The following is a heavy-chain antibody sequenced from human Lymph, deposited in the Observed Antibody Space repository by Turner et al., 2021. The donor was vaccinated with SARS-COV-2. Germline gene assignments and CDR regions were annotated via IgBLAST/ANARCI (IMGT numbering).Heavy chain of an antibody. CDR1: GGSFSGPY. Sequence: QVQLQQWGAGLLKPSETLSLTCAVYGGSFSGPYWSWIRQPPRKGLEWIGEVNHSGSTNDNPYLKSRVTISVDTSKNQFSLRLTSVTAADSAVYYCARVVIAVAGTYPIQGYYYYGMDVWGQGTTVTVSS. D-gene: IGHD6-19*01. CDR3: ARVVIAVAGTYPIQGYYYYGMDV. CDR2: VNHSGST. J-gene: IGHJ6*02. V-gene: IGHV4-34*01.